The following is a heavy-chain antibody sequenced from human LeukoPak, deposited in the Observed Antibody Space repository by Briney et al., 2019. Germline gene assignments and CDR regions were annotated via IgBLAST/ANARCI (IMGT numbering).Heavy chain of an antibody. D-gene: IGHD3-10*01. CDR3: ARFPGADYFDY. V-gene: IGHV3-48*03. CDR1: GFXFSSYE. CDR2: ISSSVSTI. J-gene: IGHJ4*02. Sequence: GGTLRLSCAASGFXFSSYEINWVRQAPGKGLEWGSYISSSVSTIYSADSVKGRFTISRDNAKNSLYLQMTSLRAEDTAVYYCARFPGADYFDYWGQGTLVTVSS.